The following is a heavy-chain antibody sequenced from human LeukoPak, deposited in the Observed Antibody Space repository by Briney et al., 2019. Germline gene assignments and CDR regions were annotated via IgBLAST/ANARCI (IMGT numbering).Heavy chain of an antibody. J-gene: IGHJ1*01. CDR1: GFNFSAYG. CDR2: LSFVGANE. CDR3: AKGRRGSSYVHYFDT. V-gene: IGHV3-30*18. Sequence: PGKSLRLSCTASGFNFSAYGMHWVRQVPGKGLDWVAALSFVGANEYYADSVRGRITISRDNSNNTLYLQMNNVRPEDTAVYYCAKGRRGSSYVHYFDTWGRGTLVTVSS. D-gene: IGHD3-22*01.